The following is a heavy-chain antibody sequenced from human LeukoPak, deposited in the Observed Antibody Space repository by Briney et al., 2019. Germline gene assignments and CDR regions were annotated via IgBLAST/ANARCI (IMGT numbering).Heavy chain of an antibody. V-gene: IGHV1-18*01. D-gene: IGHD2-21*02. CDR3: ARTAYCGSDCYPYYFDY. CDR2: ISAYNGNT. J-gene: IGHJ4*02. Sequence: ASVKVSCKASGYTFTSYGISWVRQGPGQGLEWMGWISAYNGNTNYAQKLQGRVTMTTDTSTSTAYMELRSLRSDDTAVYYCARTAYCGSDCYPYYFDYWGQGTLVTVSS. CDR1: GYTFTSYG.